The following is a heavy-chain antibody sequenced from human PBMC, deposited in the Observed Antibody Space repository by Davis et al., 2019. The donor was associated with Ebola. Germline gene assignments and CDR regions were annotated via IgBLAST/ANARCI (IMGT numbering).Heavy chain of an antibody. CDR1: GDSISSSNW. Sequence: SETLSLTCVVSGDSISSSNWWSWVRQSPGKGLEWLGEVNRDGSSHDNPSLKSRVTISVDTSKNQFSLNMTSVTAADTAVYYCARGPRAAFDIWGQGTRVIVSS. CDR2: VNRDGSS. J-gene: IGHJ3*02. CDR3: ARGPRAAFDI. V-gene: IGHV4-4*02.